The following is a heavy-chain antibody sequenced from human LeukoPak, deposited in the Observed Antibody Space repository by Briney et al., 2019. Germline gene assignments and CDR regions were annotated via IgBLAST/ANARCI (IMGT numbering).Heavy chain of an antibody. J-gene: IGHJ4*02. Sequence: ASVKVSCKASGYTFTGYYMHWVRQAPGQGLEWMGWINPNSGGTNYAQKFQGRVTTTRDTSISTAYMELSRLRSDDTAVYYCARDHGDKTGTFPYWGQGTLVTVSS. CDR2: INPNSGGT. CDR1: GYTFTGYY. V-gene: IGHV1-2*02. D-gene: IGHD1-1*01. CDR3: ARDHGDKTGTFPY.